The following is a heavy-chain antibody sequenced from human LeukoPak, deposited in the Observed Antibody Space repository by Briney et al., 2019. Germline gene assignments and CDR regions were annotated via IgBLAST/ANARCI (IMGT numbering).Heavy chain of an antibody. CDR1: GFTFSNYA. CDR3: AMGPRGTYFDY. Sequence: PGASLRLSCAASGFTFSNYAMSWVRQAPGKGLEWVSAITGSGGNTYYADSVKGRFTISRDNSKNTLYLQMNSLRAEDTAVYYCAMGPRGTYFDYWGQGTLVTVSS. J-gene: IGHJ4*02. D-gene: IGHD1-26*01. V-gene: IGHV3-23*01. CDR2: ITGSGGNT.